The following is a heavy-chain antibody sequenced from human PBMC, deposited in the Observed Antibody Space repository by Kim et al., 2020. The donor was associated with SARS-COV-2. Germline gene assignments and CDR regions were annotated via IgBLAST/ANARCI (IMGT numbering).Heavy chain of an antibody. J-gene: IGHJ4*02. CDR2: IKQDGSEK. D-gene: IGHD3-9*01. V-gene: IGHV3-7*03. CDR1: GFTFSSYW. CDR3: ARQELRYFDWLLGPIDY. Sequence: GGSLRLSCAASGFTFSSYWMSWVRQAPGKGLEWVANIKQDGSEKYYVDSVKGRFTISRDNAKNSLYLQMNSLRAEDTAVYYCARQELRYFDWLLGPIDYWGQGTLVTVSS.